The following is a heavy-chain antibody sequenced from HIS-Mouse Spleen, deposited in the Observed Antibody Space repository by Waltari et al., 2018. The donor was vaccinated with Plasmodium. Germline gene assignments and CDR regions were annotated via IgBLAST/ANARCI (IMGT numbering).Heavy chain of an antibody. D-gene: IGHD6-13*01. CDR1: GFTFSSYG. CDR2: ISYDGRNK. Sequence: QVQLVESGGGVVQPGRSLRLSCAASGFTFSSYGMHWVRQAPGKGLGWGAVISYDGRNKYYADSWKGRFTISRDNSKNTLYLQMNSLRAEDTAVYYCAKDRRSSSWYVDWGQGTLVTVSS. V-gene: IGHV3-30*18. CDR3: AKDRRSSSWYVD. J-gene: IGHJ4*02.